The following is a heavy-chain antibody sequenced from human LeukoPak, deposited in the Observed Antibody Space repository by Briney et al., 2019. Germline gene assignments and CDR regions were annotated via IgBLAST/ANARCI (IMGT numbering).Heavy chain of an antibody. Sequence: PGGSLRLSCAASGFTFNTYAMHWVRQAPGKGLEWVTVISYDGRNKYYADSVKGRFTISRDNSKNTMYLQMNSLRTEDTAVYYCTRDLEDYDSSGFFDYWGQGTLVTVSS. V-gene: IGHV3-30*04. CDR3: TRDLEDYDSSGFFDY. CDR2: ISYDGRNK. D-gene: IGHD3-22*01. CDR1: GFTFNTYA. J-gene: IGHJ4*02.